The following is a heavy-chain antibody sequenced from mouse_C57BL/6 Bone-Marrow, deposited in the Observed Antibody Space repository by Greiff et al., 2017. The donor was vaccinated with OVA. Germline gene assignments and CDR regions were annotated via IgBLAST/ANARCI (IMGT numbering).Heavy chain of an antibody. Sequence: EVKVEESGGGLVKPGGSLKLSCAASGFTFSSYAMSWVRQTPEKRLEWVATISDGGSYTYYPDNVKGRFTISRDNAKNNLYLQMSHLKSEDTAMYYCARERIYYDYGYAMDYWGQGTSVTVSS. CDR1: GFTFSSYA. J-gene: IGHJ4*01. CDR2: ISDGGSYT. CDR3: ARERIYYDYGYAMDY. D-gene: IGHD2-4*01. V-gene: IGHV5-4*01.